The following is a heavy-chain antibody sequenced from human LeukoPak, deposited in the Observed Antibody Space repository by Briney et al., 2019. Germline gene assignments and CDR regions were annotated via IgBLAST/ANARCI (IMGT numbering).Heavy chain of an antibody. CDR3: TTGCITIFMGPDY. CDR1: GFTFSNAW. D-gene: IGHD3-9*01. CDR2: IKSKTDGGAT. V-gene: IGHV3-15*01. Sequence: GVPLRLSCTPSGFTFSNAWMSWVRQAPGKGREWLVRIKSKTDGGATDYAAPVKGRFTISRDDSKNTLYLQMNSLKTEDTAVYYCTTGCITIFMGPDYWGQGTLVTVSS. J-gene: IGHJ4*02.